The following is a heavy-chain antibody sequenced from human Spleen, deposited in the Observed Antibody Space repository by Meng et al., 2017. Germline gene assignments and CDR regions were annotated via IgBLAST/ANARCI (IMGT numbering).Heavy chain of an antibody. Sequence: GESLKISCAASGFTFSTYAMTWVRQAPGEGLVWVSRISSDGSDTNYADFVKGRFTISRDNAKNTLYLQMNSLRAEDTAVYYCSGGYDFQWSYWGQGTLVTGAS. D-gene: IGHD5-12*01. CDR1: GFTFSTYA. CDR2: ISSDGSDT. J-gene: IGHJ4*02. CDR3: SGGYDFQWSY. V-gene: IGHV3-74*01.